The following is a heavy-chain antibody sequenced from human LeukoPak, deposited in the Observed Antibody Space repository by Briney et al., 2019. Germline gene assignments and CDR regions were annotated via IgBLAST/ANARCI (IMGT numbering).Heavy chain of an antibody. CDR1: GGTFNSYT. J-gene: IGHJ4*02. CDR3: ARATDIVTGYYNNYFDY. CDR2: IMPIFGSA. D-gene: IGHD3-9*01. V-gene: IGHV1-69*13. Sequence: SVKVSCKASGGTFNSYTINWVRQAPGQGLEWMGGIMPIFGSANYAHRFQGRVTITADESTNTAHMELSSLRSDDTAVYYCARATDIVTGYYNNYFDYWGQGTLVTVSS.